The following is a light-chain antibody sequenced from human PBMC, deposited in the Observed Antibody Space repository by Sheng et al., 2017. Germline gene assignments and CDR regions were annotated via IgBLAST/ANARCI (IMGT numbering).Light chain of an antibody. CDR1: QSVNSN. V-gene: IGKV3-15*01. J-gene: IGKJ5*01. Sequence: EIVMTQSPATLSVSPGERATLSCRASQSVNSNLAWYQQKPGQAPRLLIYGASTRATGIPARFGGSGSGTEFTLAISSLQSEDFAVYYCQHYDDWPPFTFGQGTRLEIK. CDR2: GAS. CDR3: QHYDDWPPFT.